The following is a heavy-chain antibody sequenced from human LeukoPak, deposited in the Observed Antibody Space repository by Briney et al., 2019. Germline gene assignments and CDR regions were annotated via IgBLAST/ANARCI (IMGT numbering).Heavy chain of an antibody. J-gene: IGHJ6*03. CDR2: ISAYNGNT. CDR3: ARVKGSSSWYYYYYYMDV. D-gene: IGHD6-13*01. CDR1: GYTFTSYG. Sequence: ASVKVSCKASGYTFTSYGISWVRQAPGQGLEWMGWISAYNGNTNYAQKLQGRVTMTTDTSTSTAYMELRNLRSDDTAVYYCARVKGSSSWYYYYYYMDVWGKGTTVTVSS. V-gene: IGHV1-18*01.